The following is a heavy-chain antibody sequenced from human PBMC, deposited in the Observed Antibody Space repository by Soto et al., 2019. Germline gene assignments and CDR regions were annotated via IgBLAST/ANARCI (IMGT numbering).Heavy chain of an antibody. CDR3: ARDEEGSGPEDYYYYYGMDV. CDR1: GGSISSYY. CDR2: IYTSGST. Sequence: SETLSLTCTVSGGSISSYYWSWIRQPAGKGLEWIGRIYTSGSTNYNPSLKSRVTMSVDTSKNQFSLKLSSVTAADTAVYYCARDEEGSGPEDYYYYYGMDVWGQGTTVTVSS. D-gene: IGHD6-19*01. J-gene: IGHJ6*02. V-gene: IGHV4-4*07.